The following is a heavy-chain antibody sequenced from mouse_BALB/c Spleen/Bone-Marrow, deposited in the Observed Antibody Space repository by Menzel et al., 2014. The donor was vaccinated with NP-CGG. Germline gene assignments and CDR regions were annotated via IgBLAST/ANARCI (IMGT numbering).Heavy chain of an antibody. D-gene: IGHD1-1*01. J-gene: IGHJ3*01. V-gene: IGHV14-3*02. CDR3: AFYYYGSSLLAY. Sequence: DVKLQESGAELVKPGASVKLSCTASGFNIKDTYMHWVKQRPEQGLEWIGRIDPANGNTKYDPKFQGKATITADTSSNTAYLQLSSLTSEDTAVYYCAFYYYGSSLLAYWGQGTLVTVSA. CDR2: IDPANGNT. CDR1: GFNIKDTY.